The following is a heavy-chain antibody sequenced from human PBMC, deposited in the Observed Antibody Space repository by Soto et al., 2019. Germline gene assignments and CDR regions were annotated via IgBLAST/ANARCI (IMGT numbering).Heavy chain of an antibody. V-gene: IGHV1-46*03. CDR2: INPSGGST. D-gene: IGHD3-10*01. J-gene: IGHJ4*02. Sequence: ASVKVSCKASGYTFTSYYMHWVRQAPGQGLEWMGIINPSGGSTIYAQKFQGRVTMTEDTSTDTAYMELSSLRSEDTAVYYCATESMVRGVIILDYWGQGTLVTVSS. CDR1: GYTFTSYY. CDR3: ATESMVRGVIILDY.